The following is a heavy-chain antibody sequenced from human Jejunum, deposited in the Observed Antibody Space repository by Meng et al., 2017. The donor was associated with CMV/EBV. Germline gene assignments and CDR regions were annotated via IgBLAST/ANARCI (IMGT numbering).Heavy chain of an antibody. CDR1: FTFTKHW. CDR3: ARHPTDFWSGYYFFDS. D-gene: IGHD3-3*01. V-gene: IGHV3-7*01. J-gene: IGHJ4*02. CDR2: ITQDGIEK. Sequence: FTFTKHWMTWVRQAPGKGLEWVASITQDGIEKDYVDSVKGRFTISRDNAKNSLYLQMNSLRDEDTAVYHCARHPTDFWSGYYFFDSWGQGTLVTVSS.